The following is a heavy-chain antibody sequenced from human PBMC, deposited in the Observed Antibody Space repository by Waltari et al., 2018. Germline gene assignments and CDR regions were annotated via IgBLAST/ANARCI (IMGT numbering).Heavy chain of an antibody. CDR3: ARKGGTGYPYGPFYYDH. V-gene: IGHV3-74*01. CDR1: GFSFGDYW. J-gene: IGHJ4*02. CDR2: SNVDGGYM. Sequence: EVHLVESGGGLVQPGGSLRLSCAASGFSFGDYWMHWVRRVPGRGLGCVARSNVDGGYMSDADSVRGRFTISRDNAESTVYLHLNNLRVDDTAVYFCARKGGTGYPYGPFYYDHWGQGTLVNVSS. D-gene: IGHD3-9*01.